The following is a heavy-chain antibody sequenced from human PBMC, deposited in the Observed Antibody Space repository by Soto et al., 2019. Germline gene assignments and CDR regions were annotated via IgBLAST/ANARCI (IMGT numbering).Heavy chain of an antibody. CDR3: ARVGRSDSWDMWFDS. CDR1: GFTFSSYA. CDR2: IAVNADTI. D-gene: IGHD2-21*02. Sequence: ESGGGLVQPGGSLRLSCAVSGFTFSSYAMTWLRQTPGKGLEWVSSIAVNADTIHYADSVKGRFTISRDNSKSTLFLQMNSLRAEDTAVYHCARVGRSDSWDMWFDSWGQGTRVTVSS. V-gene: IGHV3-23*01. J-gene: IGHJ5*01.